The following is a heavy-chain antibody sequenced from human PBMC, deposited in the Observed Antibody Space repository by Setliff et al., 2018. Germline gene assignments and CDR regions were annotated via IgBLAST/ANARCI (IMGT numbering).Heavy chain of an antibody. V-gene: IGHV1-2*06. CDR1: GYSFTSND. CDR2: INPSSGAT. CDR3: ARDGGGDSDAFDI. J-gene: IGHJ3*02. Sequence: ASVKVSCKASGYSFTSNDINWVRQATGQGLEWMGRINPSSGATIYAQKFQGRVTMTSDTSISTAYMELGRLRSDDTAVYFCARDGGGDSDAFDIWGQGTMVTVSS. D-gene: IGHD3-16*01.